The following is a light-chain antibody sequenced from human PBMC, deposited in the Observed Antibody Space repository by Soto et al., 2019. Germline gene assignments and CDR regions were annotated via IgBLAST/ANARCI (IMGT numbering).Light chain of an antibody. Sequence: QAVLTQPPSVSAAPGQMVTISCSGSSSNIGKNHVSWYQQVPGTAPKLLIYDSSERASGIPDRFSGSRSGTSATLGITGLQTGDEADYYCGTWDSILSAGVFGGGTKVTVL. CDR3: GTWDSILSAGV. V-gene: IGLV1-51*01. CDR2: DSS. CDR1: SSNIGKNH. J-gene: IGLJ2*01.